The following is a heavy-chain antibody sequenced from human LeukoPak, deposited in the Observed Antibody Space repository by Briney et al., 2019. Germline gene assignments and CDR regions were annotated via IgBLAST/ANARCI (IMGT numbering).Heavy chain of an antibody. J-gene: IGHJ5*02. CDR2: INHSGST. CDR1: GGSFSGYY. V-gene: IGHV4-34*01. D-gene: IGHD2-2*01. Sequence: SETLSLTCAVYGGSFSGYYWSWIRQPPGKGLEWVGEINHSGSTNYNPSLKGRVTISVGTSKNQFSLQLSSVTDEDTAVDYCAIYSRYCSSTSCRAWFDPWGQGTLVTVSS. CDR3: AIYSRYCSSTSCRAWFDP.